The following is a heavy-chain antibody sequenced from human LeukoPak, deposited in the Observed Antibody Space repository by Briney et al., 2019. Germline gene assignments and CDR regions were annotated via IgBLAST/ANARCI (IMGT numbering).Heavy chain of an antibody. CDR2: IIPILNIT. CDR1: GGTFIKYA. Sequence: ASVKVSCKASGGTFIKYAISWVRQAPGQGLEWMGRIIPILNITNYAQKFQGRVTIAADKSTNTAYMELSNLRSEDTAVYFCARDRALIRELWSASAFDYWGQGTLVTVSS. D-gene: IGHD5-18*01. J-gene: IGHJ4*02. V-gene: IGHV1-69*04. CDR3: ARDRALIRELWSASAFDY.